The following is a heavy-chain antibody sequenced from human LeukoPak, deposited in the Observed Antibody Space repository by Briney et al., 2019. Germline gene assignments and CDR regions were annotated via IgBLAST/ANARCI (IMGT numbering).Heavy chain of an antibody. V-gene: IGHV4-39*01. CDR3: ARRRAMFGYFAGEFDY. CDR1: GGSISSSSYY. CDR2: IYYSGST. J-gene: IGHJ4*02. Sequence: PSETLSLTCTVSGGSISSSSYYWGWIRQPPGKGLEWIGSIYYSGSTNNNTSLKSRVTISVDTSKNQFSLKLSSVTAADTAVYYCARRRAMFGYFAGEFDYWGQGTLVTVSS. D-gene: IGHD3-10*02.